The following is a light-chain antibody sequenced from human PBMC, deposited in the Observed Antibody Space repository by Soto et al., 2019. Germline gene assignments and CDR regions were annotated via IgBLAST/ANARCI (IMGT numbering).Light chain of an antibody. CDR3: QQRSNWPLT. V-gene: IGKV3-11*01. Sequence: PGERATLSCRASQSVSSYLAWYQQKPGQAPRLLIYDASNRATGIPARFSGSGSGTDFTLTISSLEPEDFAVYYCQQRSNWPLTFGGGTKVDIK. CDR2: DAS. J-gene: IGKJ4*01. CDR1: QSVSSY.